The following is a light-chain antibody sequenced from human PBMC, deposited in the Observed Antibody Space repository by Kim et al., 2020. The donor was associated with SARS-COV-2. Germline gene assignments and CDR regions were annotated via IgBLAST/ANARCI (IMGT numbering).Light chain of an antibody. Sequence: VALRQTVRITCQEDSIRSYYATWYQQKPGHAPILVIYGKNNRPSGIPDRFSGSSSGNTASLTITGTQAGDEADYYCNSRDSNENVFFGGGTQLTVL. J-gene: IGLJ2*01. CDR2: GKN. CDR1: SIRSYY. CDR3: NSRDSNENVF. V-gene: IGLV3-19*01.